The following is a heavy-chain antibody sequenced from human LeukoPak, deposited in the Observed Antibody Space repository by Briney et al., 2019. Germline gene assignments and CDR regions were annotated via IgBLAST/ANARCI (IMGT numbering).Heavy chain of an antibody. J-gene: IGHJ5*02. CDR2: FDPEDGET. CDR1: GYTLTELS. D-gene: IGHD6-13*01. V-gene: IGHV1-24*01. CDR3: ATLAAAAGTTIACWFDP. Sequence: ASVKVSCKVSGYTLTELSMHWVRQAPGKGLEWMGGFDPEDGETIYAQKFQGRVTMTEDTSTDTAYMELSSLRSEDTAVYYCATLAAAAGTTIACWFDPWGQGTLVTVSS.